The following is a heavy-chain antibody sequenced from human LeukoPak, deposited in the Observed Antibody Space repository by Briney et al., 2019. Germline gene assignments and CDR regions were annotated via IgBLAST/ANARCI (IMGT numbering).Heavy chain of an antibody. CDR3: ATVVVAATMGWFDP. J-gene: IGHJ5*02. D-gene: IGHD2-15*01. CDR2: IIPIFGTA. V-gene: IGHV1-69*06. Sequence: SVKVSCKASGGTFSSYAISWVRQAPGQGLEWVGGIIPIFGTANYAQKFQGRVTITADKSTSTAYMELSSLRSEDTAVYYCATVVVAATMGWFDPWGQGTLVTVSS. CDR1: GGTFSSYA.